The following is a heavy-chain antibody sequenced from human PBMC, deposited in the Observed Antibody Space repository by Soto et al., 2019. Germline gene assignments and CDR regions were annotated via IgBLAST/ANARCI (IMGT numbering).Heavy chain of an antibody. J-gene: IGHJ3*02. CDR2: IYHSGST. CDR1: GVSINSANW. Sequence: QMQLQESGPGLVKPSGTLSLTCTVSGVSINSANWRTWVRQSPGKGLEWIGEIYHSGSTNFNPSLKSRVTISVDNSKNQFYLELTSVTAADTAVYYCARYCGGGSCYLGAFDIWGQGTMVTVSS. V-gene: IGHV4-4*02. CDR3: ARYCGGGSCYLGAFDI. D-gene: IGHD2-15*01.